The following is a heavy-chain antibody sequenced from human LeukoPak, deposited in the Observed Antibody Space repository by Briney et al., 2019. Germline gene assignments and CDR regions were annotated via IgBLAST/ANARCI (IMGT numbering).Heavy chain of an antibody. J-gene: IGHJ4*02. Sequence: SETLSLTCAVSGGSISSSNWWSWVRQPPGKGLEWIGEIYHSGSTNYNPSLKSRVTMSVDTSKNRFSLKLSSVTAADTAVYYCAITMRDYQEKHYWGQGTLVTVSS. V-gene: IGHV4-4*02. CDR1: GGSISSSNW. CDR3: AITMRDYQEKHY. CDR2: IYHSGST. D-gene: IGHD3-22*01.